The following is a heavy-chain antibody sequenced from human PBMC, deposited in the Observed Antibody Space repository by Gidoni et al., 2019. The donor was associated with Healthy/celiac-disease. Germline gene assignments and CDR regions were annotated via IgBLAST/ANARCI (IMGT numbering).Heavy chain of an antibody. CDR1: GYTFTSYA. V-gene: IGHV1-3*01. Sequence: QVQLVQSGAEVKKPGASVKVSCKASGYTFTSYAMHWVRQAPGQRLEWMGWINAGNGNTKYSQKFQGRVTITRDTSASTAYMELSSLRSEDTAVYYCASQRAVVAAKYYYYGMDVWGQGTTVTVSS. D-gene: IGHD2-15*01. J-gene: IGHJ6*02. CDR2: INAGNGNT. CDR3: ASQRAVVAAKYYYYGMDV.